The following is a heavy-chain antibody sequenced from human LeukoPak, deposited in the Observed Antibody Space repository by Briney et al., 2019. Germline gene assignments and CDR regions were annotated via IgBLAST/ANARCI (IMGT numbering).Heavy chain of an antibody. CDR2: IIPIFGTA. J-gene: IGHJ4*02. CDR3: ARGKPRRRDGYNYPLDY. CDR1: GGTFSSYA. V-gene: IGHV1-69*13. D-gene: IGHD5-24*01. Sequence: SAKVSCKASGGTFSSYAISWVRQAPGQGLEWMGGIIPIFGTANYAQKFQGRVTITADESTSTAYMELSSLRSEDTAVYYCARGKPRRRDGYNYPLDYWGQGTLVTVSS.